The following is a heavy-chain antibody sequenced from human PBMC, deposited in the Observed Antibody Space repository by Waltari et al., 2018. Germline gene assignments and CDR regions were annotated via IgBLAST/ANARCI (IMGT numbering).Heavy chain of an antibody. J-gene: IGHJ5*02. CDR3: ARGGRESRFDP. CDR2: IYYSGST. D-gene: IGHD3-10*01. V-gene: IGHV4-59*01. Sequence: QVQLQESGPGLVKPSETLSLTCTVSGGSISSYYWSWIRQPPGKGLEWIGYIYYSGSTNYNPARKSRVTISVDTSKNQFSLKLSSVTAADTAVYYCARGGRESRFDPWGQGTLVTVSS. CDR1: GGSISSYY.